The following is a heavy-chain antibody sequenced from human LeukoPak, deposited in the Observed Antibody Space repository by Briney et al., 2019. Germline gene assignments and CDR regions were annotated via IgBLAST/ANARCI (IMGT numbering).Heavy chain of an antibody. CDR3: ARTRDYYDSSGYYYPGAFDI. CDR1: GFTFNNYA. D-gene: IGHD3-22*01. Sequence: GGSLRLSCVASGFTFNNYAMTWVRQAPGKGLEWVSAISGSGYSTYYADSVKGRFTISRDNSKNTLYLQMNSLRAEDTAVYYCARTRDYYDSSGYYYPGAFDIWGQGTMVTVSS. CDR2: ISGSGYST. J-gene: IGHJ3*02. V-gene: IGHV3-23*01.